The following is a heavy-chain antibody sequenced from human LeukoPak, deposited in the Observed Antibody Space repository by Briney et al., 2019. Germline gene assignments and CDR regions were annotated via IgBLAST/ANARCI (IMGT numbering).Heavy chain of an antibody. CDR1: GFTFSSYA. V-gene: IGHV3-30*01. D-gene: IGHD3-22*01. Sequence: PGGSLSLSCAASGFTFSSYAMHWVRQAPGKGLEWVAVISYDGSNKYYADSVKGRFTISRDNSKNTLYLQMNSLRAEDTAVYYCARDQIGFDYWGQGTLVTVSS. J-gene: IGHJ4*02. CDR2: ISYDGSNK. CDR3: ARDQIGFDY.